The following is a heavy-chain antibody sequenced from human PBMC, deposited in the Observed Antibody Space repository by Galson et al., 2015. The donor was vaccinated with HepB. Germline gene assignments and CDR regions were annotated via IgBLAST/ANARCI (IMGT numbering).Heavy chain of an antibody. Sequence: SVKVSCKASGYTFTSYVISWVRQAPGQGLEWMGWISAYNGNTNYAQKLQGRVTMTTDTSTRTAYMELRSLRSDDTAVYYCARVDEAAGLSYFHYWGQGTLVTVSS. CDR2: ISAYNGNT. D-gene: IGHD6-13*01. V-gene: IGHV1-18*01. CDR1: GYTFTSYV. J-gene: IGHJ1*01. CDR3: ARVDEAAGLSYFHY.